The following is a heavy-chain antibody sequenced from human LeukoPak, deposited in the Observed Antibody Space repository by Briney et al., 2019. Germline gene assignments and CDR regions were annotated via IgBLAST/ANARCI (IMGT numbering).Heavy chain of an antibody. CDR3: ARGDGWLQPTPLDAFDI. V-gene: IGHV3-74*01. Sequence: GGSLRLSCAASGFTFSSYWMHWVRQAPGKGLVWVSRINSDGSSTSYADSVKGRFTISRDNAKNALYLQMNSLRAEDTAVYYCARGDGWLQPTPLDAFDIWGQGTMVTVSS. D-gene: IGHD5-24*01. CDR2: INSDGSST. CDR1: GFTFSSYW. J-gene: IGHJ3*02.